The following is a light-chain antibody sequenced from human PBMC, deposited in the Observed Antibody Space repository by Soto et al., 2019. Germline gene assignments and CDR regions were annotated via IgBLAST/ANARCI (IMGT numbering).Light chain of an antibody. CDR2: INN. J-gene: IGLJ2*01. CDR1: ISNIGAGYD. CDR3: QSYDSSLSVV. Sequence: QSVLTQPPSVSGAPGQRVTISCTGSISNIGAGYDVHWYQQLPGSAPKLLIYINNNRPSGVPDRFSGSKSGTSASLAITGLQAEDEADYYCQSYDSSLSVVFGGGTKVTVL. V-gene: IGLV1-40*01.